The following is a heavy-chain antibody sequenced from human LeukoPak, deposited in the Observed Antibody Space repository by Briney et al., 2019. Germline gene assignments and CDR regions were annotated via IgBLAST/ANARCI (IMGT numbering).Heavy chain of an antibody. CDR3: AREAIRDGYQTDY. CDR2: IIPIFGIA. J-gene: IGHJ4*02. Sequence: ASMKVSCKASGGTFSSYAISWVRQAPGQGLEWMGRIIPIFGIANYAQKFQGRVTITADKSTSTAYMELSSLRSEDTAVYYCAREAIRDGYQTDYWGQGTLVTVSS. V-gene: IGHV1-69*04. CDR1: GGTFSSYA. D-gene: IGHD5-24*01.